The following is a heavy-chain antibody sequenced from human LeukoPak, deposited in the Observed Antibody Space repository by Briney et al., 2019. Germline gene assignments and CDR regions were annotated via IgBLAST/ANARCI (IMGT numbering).Heavy chain of an antibody. CDR1: GFTLSGAW. CDR3: ARVSGPGLDEYFHL. CDR2: INPDGTDT. Sequence: GGSLRLSCAASGFTLSGAWMHWVRHAPGKGLDWVSRINPDGTDTRYADSVKGRFTISRDDAKNTLYLHMNSLRAEDTAVYYCARVSGPGLDEYFHLWGQGTLVTVSS. D-gene: IGHD3-10*01. J-gene: IGHJ1*01. V-gene: IGHV3-74*01.